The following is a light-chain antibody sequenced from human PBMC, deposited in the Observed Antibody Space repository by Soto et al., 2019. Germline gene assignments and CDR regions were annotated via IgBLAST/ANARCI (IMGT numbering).Light chain of an antibody. CDR2: EVD. Sequence: QSVLTQPPSASGSPGQSVTISCTGTSSDVGGYNRVSWYLHHPGKAPKLILYEVDKRPSGVPDRFSGSKSGNTASLTVSGLQAEDEADYFCCSHAGDNTYVFGTGTKVTVL. CDR1: SSDVGGYNR. V-gene: IGLV2-8*01. J-gene: IGLJ1*01. CDR3: CSHAGDNTYV.